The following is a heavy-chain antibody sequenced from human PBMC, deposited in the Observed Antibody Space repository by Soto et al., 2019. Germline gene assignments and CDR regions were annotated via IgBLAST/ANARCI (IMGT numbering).Heavy chain of an antibody. Sequence: QVQLQQWGAGLLKPSETLSLTCAVYGGSFSGYYWSWIRQPPGKGLEWIGEINHSGSTNYNPSLKSRVTISVDTSKNQFSLKLSSVTAADTAVYYWARYVATIWRSRGYCSGGSCFTYYYMDVWGKGTTVTVSS. J-gene: IGHJ6*03. CDR1: GGSFSGYY. D-gene: IGHD2-15*01. CDR2: INHSGST. V-gene: IGHV4-34*01. CDR3: ARYVATIWRSRGYCSGGSCFTYYYMDV.